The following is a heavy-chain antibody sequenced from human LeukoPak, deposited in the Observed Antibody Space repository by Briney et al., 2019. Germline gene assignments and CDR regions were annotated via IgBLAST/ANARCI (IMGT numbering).Heavy chain of an antibody. CDR1: GFTFSSYA. CDR3: AANPRGGGQQPLPGY. D-gene: IGHD6-13*01. V-gene: IGHV3-23*01. CDR2: ISGSGGST. Sequence: PGGSLRLSCAASGFTFSSYAMSWVRQAPGKGLEWVSAISGSGGSTYYADSVKGRFTISRDNSKNTLYLQMNSLRAEDTAVYYCAANPRGGGQQPLPGYWGQGTLVTVSS. J-gene: IGHJ4*02.